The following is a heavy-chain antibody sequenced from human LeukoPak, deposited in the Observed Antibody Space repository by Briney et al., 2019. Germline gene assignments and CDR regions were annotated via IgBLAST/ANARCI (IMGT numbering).Heavy chain of an antibody. CDR1: GFTFSSHG. D-gene: IGHD3-10*02. CDR2: IVGGAGGT. Sequence: GGTLRLSCAASGFTFSSHGMSWVRQAPGKGLEWVSGIVGGAGGTYYADSVKGRFTISRDNSRNTLYLQMNSLRAEDTAVYYCAHGTMYQLDSWGQGTLVTVSS. J-gene: IGHJ4*02. CDR3: AHGTMYQLDS. V-gene: IGHV3-23*01.